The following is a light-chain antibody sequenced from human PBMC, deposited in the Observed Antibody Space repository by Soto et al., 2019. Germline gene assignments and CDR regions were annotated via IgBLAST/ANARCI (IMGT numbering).Light chain of an antibody. Sequence: EIMMTQSPATLSVSPGERATLSCRASQSISGNLAWYQQKPGQAPGLLIYAASTRATGIPARFSGSGSGTEFTLTISSLQSEDFAVYYCQQYNNWTRTFGQGTKVEIK. V-gene: IGKV3-15*01. CDR3: QQYNNWTRT. J-gene: IGKJ1*01. CDR2: AAS. CDR1: QSISGN.